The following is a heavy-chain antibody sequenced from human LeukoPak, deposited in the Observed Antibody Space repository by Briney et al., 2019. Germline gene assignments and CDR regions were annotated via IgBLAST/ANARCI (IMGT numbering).Heavy chain of an antibody. CDR3: ARGIPGYFGTSGYYYEY. J-gene: IGHJ4*02. CDR1: GGSFSGYY. Sequence: SETLSLTCAVYGGSFSGYYWSWIRQPPGKGLEWIGEINHSGSTNYSPSLKSRVTVSVDNSRNDFSLSLTSVSAADTAVYYCARGIPGYFGTSGYYYEYWGQGTLVTVSS. CDR2: INHSGST. D-gene: IGHD3-22*01. V-gene: IGHV4-34*01.